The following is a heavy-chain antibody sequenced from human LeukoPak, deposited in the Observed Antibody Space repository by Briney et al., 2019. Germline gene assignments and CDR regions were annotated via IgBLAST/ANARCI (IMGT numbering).Heavy chain of an antibody. CDR2: IYSGGST. J-gene: IGHJ6*03. CDR1: GFTVSSNY. D-gene: IGHD6-13*01. Sequence: GGSLRLSCAASGFTVSSNYMSWVRQAPGKGLEWVSVIYSGGSTYYADSVKGRFTISRDNSKNTLYLQMNSLRAEDTAVYYCARLAAAGPTYYYYYYMDVWGKGTTVTISS. V-gene: IGHV3-53*01. CDR3: ARLAAAGPTYYYYYYMDV.